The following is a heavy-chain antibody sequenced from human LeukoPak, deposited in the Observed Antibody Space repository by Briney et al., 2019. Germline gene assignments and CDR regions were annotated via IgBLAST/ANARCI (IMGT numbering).Heavy chain of an antibody. Sequence: GGSLRLFCAASGFTFSSYSMNWVRQAPGKGLEWVSSISSSSSYIYYADSVKGRFTISRDNAKNSLYLQMNSLRAEDTAVYYCARDPQDYYGMDVWGKGTTVTVSS. V-gene: IGHV3-21*01. CDR2: ISSSSSYI. CDR1: GFTFSSYS. J-gene: IGHJ6*04. CDR3: ARDPQDYYGMDV.